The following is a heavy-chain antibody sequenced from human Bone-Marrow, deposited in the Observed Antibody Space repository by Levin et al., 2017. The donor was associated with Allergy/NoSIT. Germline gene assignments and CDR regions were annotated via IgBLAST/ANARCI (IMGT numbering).Heavy chain of an antibody. CDR3: ARDKDSSSSGRMIYYYGMDV. V-gene: IGHV3-21*01. CDR2: ISSSSSYI. Sequence: GGSLRLSCAASGFTFSSYSMNWVRQAPGKGLEWVSSISSSSSYIYYADSVKGRFTISRDNAKNSLYLQMNSLRAEDTAVYYCARDKDSSSSGRMIYYYGMDVWGQGTTVTVSS. CDR1: GFTFSSYS. D-gene: IGHD6-6*01. J-gene: IGHJ6*02.